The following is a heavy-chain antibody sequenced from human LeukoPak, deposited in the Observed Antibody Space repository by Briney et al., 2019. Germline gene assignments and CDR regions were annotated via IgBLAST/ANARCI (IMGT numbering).Heavy chain of an antibody. V-gene: IGHV3-48*04. D-gene: IGHD3-10*01. Sequence: PGGSLRLSCAASGFTFSSYSMNWVRQAPGKGLEWVSYISSSSSTIYYADSVKGRFTISRDNAKNSLYLQMNSLRAEDTAVYYCARASYGSETAFDYWGQGTLVTVSS. CDR2: ISSSSSTI. CDR3: ARASYGSETAFDY. J-gene: IGHJ4*02. CDR1: GFTFSSYS.